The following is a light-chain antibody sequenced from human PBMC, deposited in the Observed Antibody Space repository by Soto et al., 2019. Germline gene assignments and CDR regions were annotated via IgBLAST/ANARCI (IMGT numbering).Light chain of an antibody. CDR2: DAS. CDR3: QQRSNWPRT. CDR1: QDINNY. Sequence: DIQMTQSPSSLSASVGDRVTITCQASQDINNYLNWYQQKPGKAPKLLISDASNLETGVPSRFSGSRFGTDFTFTISSLQPEDIETYYCQQRSNWPRTFGQGTKVDIK. V-gene: IGKV1-33*01. J-gene: IGKJ1*01.